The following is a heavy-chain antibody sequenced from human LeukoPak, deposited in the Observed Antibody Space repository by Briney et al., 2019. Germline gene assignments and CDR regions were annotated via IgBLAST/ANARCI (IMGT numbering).Heavy chain of an antibody. CDR3: ARDKSLVGYCSSTSCYTTKRGVFDY. CDR1: GFTFSSYS. J-gene: IGHJ4*02. V-gene: IGHV3-21*01. CDR2: IGSSNSYI. D-gene: IGHD2-2*02. Sequence: PGGSLRLSCAASGFTFSSYSMNWVRQAPGKGLEWVSSIGSSNSYIYYADSVKGRFTTSRDNAKNSLYLQMNSLRAEDTAVYYCARDKSLVGYCSSTSCYTTKRGVFDYWGQGTLVTVSS.